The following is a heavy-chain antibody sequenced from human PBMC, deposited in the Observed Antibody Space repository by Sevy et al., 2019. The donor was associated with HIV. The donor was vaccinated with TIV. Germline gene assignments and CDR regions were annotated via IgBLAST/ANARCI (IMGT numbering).Heavy chain of an antibody. CDR1: GFTFSSYG. D-gene: IGHD2-8*01. V-gene: IGHV3-30*03. CDR3: ARGGYCTNNVCYGSIDY. J-gene: IGHJ4*02. Sequence: GGSLRLSCAASGFTFSSYGMHWVRQAPGKGLEWVAVISYDGSNKYYADSVKGRFTISRDNSKNTLYLQMNSLRAEDTAVYYCARGGYCTNNVCYGSIDYWGRGTLVTVSS. CDR2: ISYDGSNK.